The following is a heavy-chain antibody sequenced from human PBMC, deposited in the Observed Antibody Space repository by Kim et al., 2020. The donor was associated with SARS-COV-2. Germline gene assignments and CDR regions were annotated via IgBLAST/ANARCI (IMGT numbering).Heavy chain of an antibody. V-gene: IGHV3-33*01. D-gene: IGHD3-10*01. CDR2: IWNDENNK. CDR3: ARDDNNYGSGMYHYAMDV. Sequence: GGSLRLSCAASGVSFSRYGMHWVRQAPGKGLEWVAIIWNDENNKYYADSVKGRFTISRDNSKNTLYLQMSSLRAEDTALYYCARDDNNYGSGMYHYAMDVWGQGTTVTVSS. CDR1: GVSFSRYG. J-gene: IGHJ6*02.